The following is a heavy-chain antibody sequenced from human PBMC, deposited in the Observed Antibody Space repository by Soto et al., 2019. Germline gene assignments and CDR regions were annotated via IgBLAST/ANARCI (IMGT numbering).Heavy chain of an antibody. D-gene: IGHD6-13*01. Sequence: SQSLTLTCAISVTNSFNNTASSNWIRQSPSRGLEWLGRTYYRSKWYNDYAVSVKSRITINPDTSKNQFSLQLNSVTPEDTAVYYCARVHGPGIAAADHYWYFDLWGRGTLVTVSS. CDR3: ARVHGPGIAAADHYWYFDL. CDR1: VTNSFNNTAS. J-gene: IGHJ2*01. CDR2: TYYRSKWYN. V-gene: IGHV6-1*01.